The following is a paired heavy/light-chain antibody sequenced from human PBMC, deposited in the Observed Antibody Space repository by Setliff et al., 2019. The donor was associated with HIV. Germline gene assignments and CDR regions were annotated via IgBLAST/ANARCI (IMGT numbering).Light chain of an antibody. CDR2: DNN. V-gene: IGLV1-51*01. Sequence: QSVLTQPASVSAAPGQRVTISCSGRSSNIGNNDVSWYQRFPGTAPKLLIYDNNQRPSGIPDRFSGSKSGTSATLGITGLQTGDEADYYCGTWDSRLRGVIFGGGTKLTVL. CDR1: SSNIGNND. J-gene: IGLJ2*01. CDR3: GTWDSRLRGVI.
Heavy chain of an antibody. V-gene: IGHV3-33*01. CDR2: IWYDGTHK. J-gene: IGHJ6*02. CDR3: AREKGYGDGLDFYYYGMDV. D-gene: IGHD2-21*02. CDR1: GFSMGSHA. Sequence: QVRLVESGGGAVQPGRSLRISCAASGFSMGSHAIHWVRQAPGKGLEWLSVIWYDGTHKYYADSVRSRFTISADSSRNTIDLQMNSLRAEDTGVYYCAREKGYGDGLDFYYYGMDVWGQGTTVTVSS.